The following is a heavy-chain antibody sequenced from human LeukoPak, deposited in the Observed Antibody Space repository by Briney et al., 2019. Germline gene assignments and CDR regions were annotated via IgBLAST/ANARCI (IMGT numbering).Heavy chain of an antibody. D-gene: IGHD3-10*01. CDR3: ARDRVNMVRGVFDY. Sequence: PGGSLRLSRAAPGFTLSSYSMNWVRPAPGKGLEWVSSISSSSSYIYYADSVKGRFTISRDNAKNSLYLQVNSLRAEDTAVYYCARDRVNMVRGVFDYWGQGTLVTVSS. CDR2: ISSSSSYI. J-gene: IGHJ4*02. CDR1: GFTLSSYS. V-gene: IGHV3-21*01.